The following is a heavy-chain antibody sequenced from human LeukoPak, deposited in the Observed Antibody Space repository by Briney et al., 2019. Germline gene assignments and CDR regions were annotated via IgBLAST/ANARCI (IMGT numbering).Heavy chain of an antibody. D-gene: IGHD6-19*01. CDR1: GFSLSTSGMC. Sequence: SGPTLVKPTQTLTLTCTFSGFSLSTSGMCVSWIRQPPGKALEWLVRIDWDDDKYYSTSLRTRLTISMATSRNQVVLTMTNMDPVDTATYYCVRTVAGRFDYWGQGSLVTVSA. CDR3: VRTVAGRFDY. V-gene: IGHV2-70*11. CDR2: IDWDDDK. J-gene: IGHJ4*02.